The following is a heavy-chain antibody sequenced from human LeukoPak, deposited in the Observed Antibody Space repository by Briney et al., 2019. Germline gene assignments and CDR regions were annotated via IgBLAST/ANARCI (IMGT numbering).Heavy chain of an antibody. V-gene: IGHV3-49*03. J-gene: IGHJ4*02. CDR1: GFTFGDYA. CDR3: TRDIAFRWEHYYFDY. Sequence: GGSLRLSCTASGFTFGDYAMSWFRQAPGKGLEWVGFIRSKAYGGTTEYAASVKGRFTISRDDSKSIAYLQMDSLKTEDTAVYYCTRDIAFRWEHYYFDYWGQGTLVTVSS. D-gene: IGHD1-26*01. CDR2: IRSKAYGGTT.